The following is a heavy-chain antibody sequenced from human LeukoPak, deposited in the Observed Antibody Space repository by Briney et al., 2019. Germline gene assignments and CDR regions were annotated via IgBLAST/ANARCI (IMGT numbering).Heavy chain of an antibody. J-gene: IGHJ5*02. D-gene: IGHD3-10*01. CDR3: ARYDAVVWFGELFGWFDP. V-gene: IGHV4-34*01. Sequence: PSETLSLTCAVYGGSFSGYYWSWIRQPPGKGLEWIGEINHSGSTNYNPSLKSRVTISVDTSKNQFSLKLSSVTAADTAVYYCARYDAVVWFGELFGWFDPWGQGTLVTVSS. CDR2: INHSGST. CDR1: GGSFSGYY.